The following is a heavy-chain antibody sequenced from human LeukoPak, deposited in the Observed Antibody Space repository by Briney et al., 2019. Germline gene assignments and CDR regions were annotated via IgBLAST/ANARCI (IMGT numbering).Heavy chain of an antibody. D-gene: IGHD3-22*01. CDR2: INPSGRST. J-gene: IGHJ4*02. Sequence: ASVTDSSEASGYTFTTDYLHCGLQPPGQGLEWMGIINPSGRSTSYAQKFQGTVTIARDTSTSTVYMALRSLRPEHTDVYVSARDLYYYDSSSYIRGISFDYWGQGTLVTVSS. V-gene: IGHV1-46*01. CDR3: ARDLYYYDSSSYIRGISFDY. CDR1: GYTFTTDY.